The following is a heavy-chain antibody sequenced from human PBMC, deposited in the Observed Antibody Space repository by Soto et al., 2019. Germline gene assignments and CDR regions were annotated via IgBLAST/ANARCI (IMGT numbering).Heavy chain of an antibody. J-gene: IGHJ4*02. V-gene: IGHV3-73*01. D-gene: IGHD2-21*02. CDR1: GFTFSGSA. CDR2: IRDKANSYAT. CDR3: TRLYCGGDCDFDS. Sequence: GGSLRVSCAASGFTFSGSARHWVRQASGKGLEWVGRIRDKANSYATAYTASVKGRFTISRDDPKNTAYLQMNSLKTEDTAVYYCTRLYCGGDCDFDSWGQGTLVTVSS.